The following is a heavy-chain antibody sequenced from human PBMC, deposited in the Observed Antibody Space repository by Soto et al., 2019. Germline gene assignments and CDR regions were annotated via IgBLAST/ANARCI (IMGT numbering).Heavy chain of an antibody. CDR3: ARHVRLTGEAWFDY. D-gene: IGHD7-27*01. V-gene: IGHV4-59*08. CDR1: GGSISSYY. CDR2: IYYSGST. Sequence: SETLSLTCTVSGGSISSYYWSWIRQPPGKGLEWIGYIYYSGSTNYNPSLKSRVTISVDTSKNQFSLKLSSVTAADTAVYYCARHVRLTGEAWFDYWGQGTLVTVSS. J-gene: IGHJ4*02.